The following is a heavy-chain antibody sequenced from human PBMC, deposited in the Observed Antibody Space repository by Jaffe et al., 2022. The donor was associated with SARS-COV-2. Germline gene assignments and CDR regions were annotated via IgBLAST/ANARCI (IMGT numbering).Heavy chain of an antibody. J-gene: IGHJ3*02. CDR1: GGSITSGSNY. Sequence: QVQLQESGPGLVKPSQTLSLTCIVSGGSITSGSNYWSWIRQHPGKGLEWIGYIYYNGSTYYNPSLKSRVIISTDTSENQFSLNLSSVTAADTAVYYCARGGLLWFGELSTFDMWGQGTMVTVSS. CDR3: ARGGLLWFGELSTFDM. D-gene: IGHD3-10*01. CDR2: IYYNGST. V-gene: IGHV4-31*03.